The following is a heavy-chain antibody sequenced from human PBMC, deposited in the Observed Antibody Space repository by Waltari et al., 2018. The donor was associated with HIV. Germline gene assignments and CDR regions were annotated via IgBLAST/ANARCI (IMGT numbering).Heavy chain of an antibody. CDR2: MSYDGSKK. CDR1: GFTFSSYG. Sequence: QVQLVESGGGVVQPGRSLRLSCAASGFTFSSYGMHWVRQAPGNGLDWVSIMSYDGSKKFYADSVQGQLTISRDNSKNTLYLQMNSLRAEDTAVYYCAKEPYTGTYYYYGMDVWGQGTTVTVSS. CDR3: AKEPYTGTYYYYGMDV. V-gene: IGHV3-30*18. D-gene: IGHD1-26*01. J-gene: IGHJ6*02.